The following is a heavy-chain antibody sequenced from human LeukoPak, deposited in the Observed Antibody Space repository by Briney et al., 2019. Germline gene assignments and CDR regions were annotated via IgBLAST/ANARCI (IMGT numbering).Heavy chain of an antibody. CDR3: ARMTGWYYFDY. Sequence: SETLSLTCTVSGGYISSYYWSWIRQPPGKGLEWIGYIYYIGSTNYNPSLKSRVTISVDTSKNQFSLKLSSVTAADTAVYYCARMTGWYYFDYWGQGTLVTVSS. D-gene: IGHD6-19*01. CDR1: GGYISSYY. J-gene: IGHJ4*02. CDR2: IYYIGST. V-gene: IGHV4-59*01.